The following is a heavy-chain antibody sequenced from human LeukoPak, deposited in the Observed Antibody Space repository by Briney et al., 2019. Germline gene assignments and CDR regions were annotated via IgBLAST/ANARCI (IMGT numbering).Heavy chain of an antibody. CDR2: ISYSGNYI. CDR1: GFTFSSYS. V-gene: IGHV3-21*01. CDR3: ARVRVGSGTSHAADAFDI. D-gene: IGHD1-26*01. Sequence: PGGSLRLSYAASGFTFSSYSMNWVRQAPGKGLEWVSSISYSGNYIYYADSVRGRFTISRDNAKSTLYLQMNSLRVEDTAVYYCARVRVGSGTSHAADAFDIWGQGTMVTVSS. J-gene: IGHJ3*02.